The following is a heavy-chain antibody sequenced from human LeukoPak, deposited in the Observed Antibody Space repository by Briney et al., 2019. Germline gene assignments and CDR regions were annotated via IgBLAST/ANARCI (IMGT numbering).Heavy chain of an antibody. CDR1: GYTFTSYG. CDR2: ISAYNGNT. J-gene: IGHJ5*02. CDR3: ARGGQQLVIELDYWFDP. V-gene: IGHV1-18*01. Sequence: GASVKVSCKASGYTFTSYGISWVRQAPGQGLEWMGWISAYNGNTNCAQKLQGRVTMTTDTSTSTAYMELRSLRSDDTAVYYCARGGQQLVIELDYWFDPWGQGTLVTVSS. D-gene: IGHD6-13*01.